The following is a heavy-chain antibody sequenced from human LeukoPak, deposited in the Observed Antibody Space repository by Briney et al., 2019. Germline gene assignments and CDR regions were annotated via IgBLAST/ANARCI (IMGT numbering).Heavy chain of an antibody. CDR3: VRDTGEGSGDYARYFDN. D-gene: IGHD4-17*01. Sequence: ASVKVSCKASGYIFSSYGISWVRQAPGQGLEWMGWISTYTGDTNYVQSLQGRVTMTTDTSTSTVYLDLRSLRSDDTGVYYCVRDTGEGSGDYARYFDNWGQGTLVTVSS. V-gene: IGHV1-18*01. CDR2: ISTYTGDT. J-gene: IGHJ4*02. CDR1: GYIFSSYG.